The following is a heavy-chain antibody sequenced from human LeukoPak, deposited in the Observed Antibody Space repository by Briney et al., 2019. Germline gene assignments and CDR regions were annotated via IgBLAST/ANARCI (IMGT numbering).Heavy chain of an antibody. CDR3: AKQWGPGY. CDR1: GFTFTKYW. CDR2: IKQDGSDK. J-gene: IGHJ4*02. Sequence: GGSLRLSCAASGFTFTKYWMTWVRQAPGKGLEWVGNIKQDGSDKNYMDSVKGRFTISRDNTENSVYLQMNSLRAEDTAVYYCAKQWGPGYWGQGTLVTVSS. D-gene: IGHD1-26*01. V-gene: IGHV3-7*01.